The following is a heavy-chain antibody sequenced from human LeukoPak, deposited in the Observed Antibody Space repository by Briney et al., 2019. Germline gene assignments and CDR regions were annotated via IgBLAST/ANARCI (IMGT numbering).Heavy chain of an antibody. Sequence: GGSLRLSCVASGFTFSNYAMSWVRQTPGKGLEWVSSISGSGGSTYYADSVKGRFTISRDNSKNTLYLQMNSLRAEDTAVYYCAKKSPVFFDYWGQGTLVTVSS. CDR1: GFTFSNYA. D-gene: IGHD3-10*01. J-gene: IGHJ4*02. CDR3: AKKSPVFFDY. V-gene: IGHV3-23*01. CDR2: ISGSGGST.